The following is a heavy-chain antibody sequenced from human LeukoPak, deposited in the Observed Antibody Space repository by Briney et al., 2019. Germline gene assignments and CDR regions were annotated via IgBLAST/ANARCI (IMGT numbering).Heavy chain of an antibody. CDR2: ISAYNGNT. CDR3: ARDPGGWYYSDYYFDY. J-gene: IGHJ4*02. CDR1: GYTFTSYG. Sequence: ASVKVSCKASGYTFTSYGISWVRQAPGQGLEWMGWISAYNGNTNYAQKLQGRVTMTTDTSTSTAYRELRSLRSDDTAVYYCARDPGGWYYSDYYFDYWGQGTLVTVSS. V-gene: IGHV1-18*01. D-gene: IGHD6-19*01.